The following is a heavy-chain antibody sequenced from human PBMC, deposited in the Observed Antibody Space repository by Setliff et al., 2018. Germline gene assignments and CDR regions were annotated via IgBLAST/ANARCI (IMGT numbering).Heavy chain of an antibody. CDR3: ARHRSGPLDY. Sequence: GSLRLSCAASGFTFSSYNMDWVRQAPGKGLEWIGSIYHSGSTYYNPSLKSRVTISVDTSKNQFPLKLSSVTAADTAVYYCARHRSGPLDYWGQGTLVTVSS. J-gene: IGHJ4*02. CDR2: IYHSGST. CDR1: GFTFSSYN. D-gene: IGHD6-19*01. V-gene: IGHV4-38-2*01.